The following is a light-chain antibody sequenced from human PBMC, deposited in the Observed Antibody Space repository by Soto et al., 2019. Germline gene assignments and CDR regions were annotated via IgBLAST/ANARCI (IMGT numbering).Light chain of an antibody. Sequence: QAVVTQPPSVSGAPGQRVTISCTGSSSNIGAGYDVHWYQQLPGTAPKLLIYGNSNRPSGVPDRFSGSKSGTSASLTVSGLQAEDEADYYCNSYAGSIYVFGTGTKLTVL. V-gene: IGLV1-40*01. J-gene: IGLJ1*01. CDR3: NSYAGSIYV. CDR2: GNS. CDR1: SSNIGAGYD.